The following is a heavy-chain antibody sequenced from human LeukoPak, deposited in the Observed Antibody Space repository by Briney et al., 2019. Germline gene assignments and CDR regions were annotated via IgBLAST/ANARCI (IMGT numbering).Heavy chain of an antibody. D-gene: IGHD4-17*01. CDR1: GYTFTSYA. J-gene: IGHJ6*03. CDR2: IIPIFGTA. V-gene: IGHV1-69*13. CDR3: ARENPRALRYYYYMDV. Sequence: ASVKVSCKASGYTFTSYAISWVRQAPGQGLEWMGGIIPIFGTANYAQKFQDRVTITADESTSTAYMELSSLRSEDTAVYYCARENPRALRYYYYMDVWGKGTTVTVSS.